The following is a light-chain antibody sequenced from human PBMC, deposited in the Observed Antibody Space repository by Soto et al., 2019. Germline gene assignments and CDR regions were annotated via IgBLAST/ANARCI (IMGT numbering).Light chain of an antibody. CDR1: QSVTNY. V-gene: IGKV3-11*01. Sequence: EIVLRQSPDTLSLSPGERATLTCRASQSVTNYIAWYQQRPGQAPRLLIYDASNRATGVPARFSGSGSGTDFTLTISDLEPADFGLYYCQQRLNWPPGFGQGTKVDIK. CDR3: QQRLNWPPG. CDR2: DAS. J-gene: IGKJ1*01.